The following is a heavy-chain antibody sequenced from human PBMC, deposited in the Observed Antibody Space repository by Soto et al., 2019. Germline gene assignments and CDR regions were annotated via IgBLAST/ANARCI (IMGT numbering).Heavy chain of an antibody. CDR1: GGSFSGYY. V-gene: IGHV4-34*01. D-gene: IGHD2-15*01. CDR2: INHSGST. CDR3: ARGGPGLSRIYHYYGMDV. J-gene: IGHJ6*02. Sequence: SETLSLTCAVYGGSFSGYYWSWIRQPPGKGLEWIGEINHSGSTNYNPSLKSRVTISVDTSKNQFSLKLSSVTAADTAVYYCARGGPGLSRIYHYYGMDVWGQGTTVTVSS.